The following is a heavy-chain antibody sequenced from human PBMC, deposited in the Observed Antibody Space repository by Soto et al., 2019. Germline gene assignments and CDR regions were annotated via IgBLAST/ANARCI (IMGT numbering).Heavy chain of an antibody. CDR2: ISAYNGNT. Sequence: ASGKVSCKASCYTFTSHGISWVGQAPGQRLEWMGWISAYNGNTNYAQKLQGRVTMTTDTSTSTAYMELRSLRSDDTAVYYCARDHSDLVVVAAISWFDPWGQGTLVTVSS. CDR3: ARDHSDLVVVAAISWFDP. J-gene: IGHJ5*02. D-gene: IGHD2-15*01. V-gene: IGHV1-18*01. CDR1: CYTFTSHG.